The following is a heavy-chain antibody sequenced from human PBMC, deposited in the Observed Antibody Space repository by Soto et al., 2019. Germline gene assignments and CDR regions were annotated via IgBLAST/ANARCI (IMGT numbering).Heavy chain of an antibody. D-gene: IGHD2-8*01. CDR1: GASISSPSYY. J-gene: IGHJ4*02. CDR2: IYYSGTT. Sequence: SETLSLTCTVSGASISSPSYYWGWIRQSPGKGLEWIGSIYYSGTTHYNPSLKSRLSLSVDTSNMQFSLDLTSVTASDTAIYFCVRQPNRPMAGDGWGQGTLVTVSS. V-gene: IGHV4-39*01. CDR3: VRQPNRPMAGDG.